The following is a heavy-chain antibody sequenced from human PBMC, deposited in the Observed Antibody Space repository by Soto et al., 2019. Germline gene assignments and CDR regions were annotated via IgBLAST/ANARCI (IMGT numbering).Heavy chain of an antibody. Sequence: EVQLLESGGGLVQPGGSLRLSCAASGFTFSSYAMSWVRQAPGKGPEWVSAISGSGGSTYYADSVKGRFTISRDNSKNTLYLQMNSLRAEDTAVYYCAKDLTRGIRFDPWGQGTLVTVSS. CDR3: AKDLTRGIRFDP. CDR1: GFTFSSYA. V-gene: IGHV3-23*01. CDR2: ISGSGGST. J-gene: IGHJ5*02.